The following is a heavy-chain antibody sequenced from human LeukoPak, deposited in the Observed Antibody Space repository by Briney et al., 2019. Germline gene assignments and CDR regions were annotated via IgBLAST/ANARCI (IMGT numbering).Heavy chain of an antibody. Sequence: GGSLRLSCAASGFTFSSYAMSWVRQAPGKGLELVSGISGSGGTTYYADSVKGRFTISRDNSKNTLYLQMNSLRAEDTAVYYCARGNPGGEFYWGQGTLVTVSS. CDR1: GFTFSSYA. CDR3: ARGNPGGEFY. V-gene: IGHV3-23*01. J-gene: IGHJ4*02. D-gene: IGHD1-14*01. CDR2: ISGSGGTT.